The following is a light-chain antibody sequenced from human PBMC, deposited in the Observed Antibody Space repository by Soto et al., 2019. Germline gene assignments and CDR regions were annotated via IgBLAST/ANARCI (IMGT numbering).Light chain of an antibody. Sequence: DIVMTQSPDSLAVSLGERATINCKSSQSVSYSSKNKNYLAWYQQKPGQAPKLLIYWASTRESGVPDRFSGSGSGTDFTLTISSLPAEDAAVYYCQQYYRSSWTFGQGTKVEIK. V-gene: IGKV4-1*01. CDR1: QSVSYSSKNKNY. J-gene: IGKJ1*01. CDR2: WAS. CDR3: QQYYRSSWT.